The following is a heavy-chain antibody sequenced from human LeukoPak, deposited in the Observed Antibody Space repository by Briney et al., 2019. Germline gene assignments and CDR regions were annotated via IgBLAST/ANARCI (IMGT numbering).Heavy chain of an antibody. J-gene: IGHJ4*02. CDR1: GFTFSSYA. CDR3: ARPPSSGYYFVGY. V-gene: IGHV3-23*01. D-gene: IGHD3-22*01. Sequence: GGSLRLSCAASGFTFSSYAMSWVRQAPGKGLEWVSVISGSGSSTYYADSVKGRFTISRDNSKNTLYLQMNSLRAEDTAVYYCARPPSSGYYFVGYWGQGTLVTVSS. CDR2: ISGSGSST.